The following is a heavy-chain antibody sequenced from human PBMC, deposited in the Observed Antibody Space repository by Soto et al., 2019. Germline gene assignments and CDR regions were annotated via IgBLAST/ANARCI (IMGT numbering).Heavy chain of an antibody. V-gene: IGHV4-34*01. CDR2: INHSGST. J-gene: IGHJ5*02. CDR3: ARAGLRYYYGSGSYYNWFDP. D-gene: IGHD3-10*01. Sequence: SETLSLTCAVYGGSFSDYDWSWIRQPPGKGLEWIGEINHSGSTNSNPSLKSRVTISVDTSKNHFSLKLSSVIAADTAVYYCARAGLRYYYGSGSYYNWFDPWGQGTLVTVSS. CDR1: GGSFSDYD.